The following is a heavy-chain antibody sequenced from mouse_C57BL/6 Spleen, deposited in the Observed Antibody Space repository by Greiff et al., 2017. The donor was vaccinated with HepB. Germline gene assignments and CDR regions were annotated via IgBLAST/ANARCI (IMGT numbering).Heavy chain of an antibody. CDR3: SRSVDGDSDGDYFDN. V-gene: IGHV1-85*01. J-gene: IGHJ2*01. Sequence: VQLQQSGPELVKPGASVKLSCKASGYTFTSYDINWVKQRPGQGLEWIGWIYPRVGSTKYNEKFKGKATLTVDTSSSPAYMEHHSLTSEDSAVYFCSRSVDGDSDGDYFDNWGQGTALTDSS. D-gene: IGHD2-4*01. CDR2: IYPRVGST. CDR1: GYTFTSYD.